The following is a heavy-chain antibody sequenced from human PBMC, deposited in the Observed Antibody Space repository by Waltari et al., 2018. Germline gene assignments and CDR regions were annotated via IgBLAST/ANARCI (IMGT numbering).Heavy chain of an antibody. Sequence: EVQLVESGGGLVKPGGSLRLSCAASGFTFRSYSMNWVRQAPGKGLEWVSSSSSSSSYIYDADSVKGRFTISRDNAKNSLYLQMNSLRAEDTAVYYCARDPRGNYDFWSGYYYFDYWGQGTLVTVSS. J-gene: IGHJ4*02. CDR2: SSSSSSYI. CDR3: ARDPRGNYDFWSGYYYFDY. CDR1: GFTFRSYS. D-gene: IGHD3-3*01. V-gene: IGHV3-21*01.